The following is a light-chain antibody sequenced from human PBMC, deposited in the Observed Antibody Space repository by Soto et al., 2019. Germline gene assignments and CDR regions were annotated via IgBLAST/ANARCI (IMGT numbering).Light chain of an antibody. Sequence: EIVMTQSPATLSVSPGERATLSCRASQSVSSNLAWYQQKPGQAPRLLIYGASTRATGIPARFSGSGSGTEFTLTISRLQSEDFAVYYCQEYNNWAPWTFGPGTKVEIK. J-gene: IGKJ1*01. CDR2: GAS. CDR3: QEYNNWAPWT. V-gene: IGKV3-15*01. CDR1: QSVSSN.